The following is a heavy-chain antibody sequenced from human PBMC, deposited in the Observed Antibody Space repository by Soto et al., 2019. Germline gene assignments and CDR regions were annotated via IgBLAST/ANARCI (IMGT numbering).Heavy chain of an antibody. D-gene: IGHD6-19*01. Sequence: GSLRLSCAASGLTFSRYWMSWVRQAPGKGLEWVANIKQDGSEKYYVDSVKGRFTISRDNAKNSVYLQMNSLRAEDMAVYYCARDQDSSGWYTHFDYWGQGTLVTVSS. CDR1: GLTFSRYW. J-gene: IGHJ4*02. CDR2: IKQDGSEK. CDR3: ARDQDSSGWYTHFDY. V-gene: IGHV3-7*01.